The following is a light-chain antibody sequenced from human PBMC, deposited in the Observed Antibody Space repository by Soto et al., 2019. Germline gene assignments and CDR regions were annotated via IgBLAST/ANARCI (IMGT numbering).Light chain of an antibody. J-gene: IGKJ4*01. Sequence: ETVLTQSPATLSLSPGERATLSCRASQSVSSYLAWYQQKPGQAPRLLIYDAVNRATGIPARFRGSGSGTDFTLTIGSLEPEDSGVYYCQQRINWPLTFGGGTRVEIK. V-gene: IGKV3-11*01. CDR1: QSVSSY. CDR2: DAV. CDR3: QQRINWPLT.